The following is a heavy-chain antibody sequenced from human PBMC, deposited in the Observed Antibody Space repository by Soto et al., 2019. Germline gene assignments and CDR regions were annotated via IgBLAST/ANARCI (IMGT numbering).Heavy chain of an antibody. Sequence: EVQLVESGGGLIQPGGSLRLSCATSGFTVSSSYMSWVRQAPGMGLEWVSVILTGGGTHYADSVKGRFTVSRDNSQNTVYRQMNNLRGEDTATYYCARGYWRLGESYYFDSWGQGTLVTVSS. D-gene: IGHD3-16*01. CDR3: ARGYWRLGESYYFDS. CDR2: ILTGGGT. CDR1: GFTVSSSY. V-gene: IGHV3-53*01. J-gene: IGHJ4*02.